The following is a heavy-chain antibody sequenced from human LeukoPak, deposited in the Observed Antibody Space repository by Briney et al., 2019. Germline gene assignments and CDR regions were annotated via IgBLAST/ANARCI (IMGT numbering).Heavy chain of an antibody. J-gene: IGHJ4*02. CDR3: ARVGRYYDSSGALDY. CDR1: GVSISSSNSY. CDR2: IYYSGNT. Sequence: SETLSLTCTVSGVSISSSNSYWGWIRQPPGKGLEWIGSIYYSGNTYYNASLKSQVSISIDTSKNQFSLRLTSVTAADTAVYYCARVGRYYDSSGALDYWGQGTLVTVSS. V-gene: IGHV4-39*01. D-gene: IGHD3-22*01.